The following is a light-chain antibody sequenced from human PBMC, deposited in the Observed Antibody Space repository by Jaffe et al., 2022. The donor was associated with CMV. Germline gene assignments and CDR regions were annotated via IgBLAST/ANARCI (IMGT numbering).Light chain of an antibody. V-gene: IGLV1-40*01. Sequence: QSVLTQPPSVSGAPGQRVTISCTGSSSNIGAGYDVLWFQQLPGTAPKLLIYGNINRPSGVPDRFSGSKSGTSASLAITGLQAEDEADYYCQSYDSSLSGRVFGTGTKVTVL. CDR3: QSYDSSLSGRV. CDR1: SSNIGAGYD. CDR2: GNI. J-gene: IGLJ1*01.